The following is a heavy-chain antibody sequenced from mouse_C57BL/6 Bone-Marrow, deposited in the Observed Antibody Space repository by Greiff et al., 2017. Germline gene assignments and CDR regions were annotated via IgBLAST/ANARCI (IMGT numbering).Heavy chain of an antibody. CDR1: GFTFSDAW. CDR2: IRNKANNHAT. V-gene: IGHV6-6*01. J-gene: IGHJ3*01. D-gene: IGHD2-1*01. Sequence: EVKLVESGGGLVQPGGSMKLSCVVSGFTFSDAWMDWVRQSPEKGLEWVAEIRNKANNHATYYAESVKGRFTISRDDSKSSVYLQMHSVRAEDTGIYYCTGGNYVRFAYWGQGTLVTVSA. CDR3: TGGNYVRFAY.